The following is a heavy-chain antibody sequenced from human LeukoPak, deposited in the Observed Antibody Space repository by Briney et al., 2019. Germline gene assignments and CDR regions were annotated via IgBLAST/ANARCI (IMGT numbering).Heavy chain of an antibody. CDR1: GYTFTSYG. CDR2: ISTYNGNT. J-gene: IGHJ4*02. CDR3: ARPHSYGSTYFDC. Sequence: ASVKVSCKASGYTFTSYGPTWVRQAPGQGLEWMGWISTYNGNTYYAQGLQGRVSMTTDTSTSTAYMELRSLRSDDTAVYYCARPHSYGSTYFDCWGQGTLVTVSS. D-gene: IGHD4-17*01. V-gene: IGHV1-18*01.